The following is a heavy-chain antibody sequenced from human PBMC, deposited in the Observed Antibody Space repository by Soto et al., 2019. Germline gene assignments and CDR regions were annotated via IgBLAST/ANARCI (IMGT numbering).Heavy chain of an antibody. V-gene: IGHV1-46*01. Sequence: GASVKVSCKASGYTFTSYYMHWVRQAPGQGLEWMGIINPSGGSTSYAQKFQGRVTMTRDTSTSTVYMELSSLRSEDTAVYYCARAGTGGSSGYYRYFDYWGQGTLVTVSS. CDR2: INPSGGST. J-gene: IGHJ4*02. D-gene: IGHD3-22*01. CDR1: GYTFTSYY. CDR3: ARAGTGGSSGYYRYFDY.